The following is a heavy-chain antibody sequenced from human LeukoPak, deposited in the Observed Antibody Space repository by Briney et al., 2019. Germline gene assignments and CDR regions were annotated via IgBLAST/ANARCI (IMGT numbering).Heavy chain of an antibody. J-gene: IGHJ4*02. CDR1: GIIFRNYW. CDR3: ATDDYRGLGY. D-gene: IGHD4-11*01. V-gene: IGHV3-74*01. CDR2: ITQDGSST. Sequence: GGSLRLSCTTSGIIFRNYWIHWFRQAPGKGLVWVSHITQDGSSTFYADSVKGLFTTSRDNAKNTVFIQMNSLTAEDTGVYYCATDDYRGLGYWGQGILVAVSS.